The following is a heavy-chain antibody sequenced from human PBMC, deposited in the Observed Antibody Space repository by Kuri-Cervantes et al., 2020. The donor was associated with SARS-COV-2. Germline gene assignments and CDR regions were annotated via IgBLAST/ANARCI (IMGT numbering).Heavy chain of an antibody. CDR1: GYSLTELS. CDR2: ISAYSGDT. CDR3: SRDMTTVTQGGY. V-gene: IGHV1-18*01. D-gene: IGHD4-17*01. Sequence: ASVKVSCKVSGYSLTELSMHWVRQAPGQGLEWMGWISAYSGDTKYAKRLQGRLTMTTDTSTSTAYIELTSLRSDETAVYYLSRDMTTVTQGGYWGQGTLVTVSS. J-gene: IGHJ4*02.